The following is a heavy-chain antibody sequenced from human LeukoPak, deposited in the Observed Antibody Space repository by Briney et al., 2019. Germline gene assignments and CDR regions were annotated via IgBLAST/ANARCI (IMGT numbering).Heavy chain of an antibody. D-gene: IGHD2-2*01. J-gene: IGHJ3*01. CDR1: GFTFSSYA. V-gene: IGHV3-30*04. Sequence: GRSLRLSCAASGFTFSSYAVPWVRQAPGKGLEWVAIISYDGSNKYYADSVKGRFTISRDNSKNTLYLQMNSLRAEDTAVYYCARGYSSSPWLAFDLWGQGTMVTVSS. CDR3: ARGYSSSPWLAFDL. CDR2: ISYDGSNK.